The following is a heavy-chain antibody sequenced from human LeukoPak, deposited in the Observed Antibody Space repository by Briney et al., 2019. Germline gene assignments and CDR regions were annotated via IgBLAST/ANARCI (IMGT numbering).Heavy chain of an antibody. V-gene: IGHV3-7*03. CDR2: IKVDGSEK. J-gene: IGHJ4*02. CDR1: GFTFSSSW. D-gene: IGHD3-10*01. CDR3: TRYYSGSGKNDY. Sequence: GWSLRLSCAASGFTFSSSWMSWVRQPPGKGLEWVANIKVDGSEKYYVDSVKGRFTISRDNAKNSLYLQMNSLRAEDTAVYYCTRYYSGSGKNDYWGQGTLVTVSS.